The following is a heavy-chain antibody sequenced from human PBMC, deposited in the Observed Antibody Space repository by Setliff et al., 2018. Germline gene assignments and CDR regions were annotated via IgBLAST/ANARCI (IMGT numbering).Heavy chain of an antibody. J-gene: IGHJ4*02. D-gene: IGHD5-18*01. V-gene: IGHV1-2*06. Sequence: GASVKVSCKASGSPFNTYDINWVRQAPGQGLEWLGRIDLYNAGTTYAERFQGRVTMTGDTSISTAYMELSSLRSDDTAVYYCARFSGHNYGSFDSWGQGTLVTVSS. CDR2: IDLYNAGT. CDR3: ARFSGHNYGSFDS. CDR1: GSPFNTYD.